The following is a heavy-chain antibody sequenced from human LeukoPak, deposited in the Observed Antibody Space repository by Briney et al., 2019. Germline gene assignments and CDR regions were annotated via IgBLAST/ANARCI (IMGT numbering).Heavy chain of an antibody. V-gene: IGHV4-30-4*01. D-gene: IGHD2-15*01. CDR3: ARGGGRHRIEGYYFDY. CDR1: GGSISSGDYY. Sequence: SETLSLTCTVSGGSISSGDYYWSWIRQPPGKGLEWIGYIYYSGSTYYNPSLKSRVTISVDTSKNQFSLKLSSVTAADTAVYYCARGGGRHRIEGYYFDYWGQGTPVTVSS. J-gene: IGHJ4*02. CDR2: IYYSGST.